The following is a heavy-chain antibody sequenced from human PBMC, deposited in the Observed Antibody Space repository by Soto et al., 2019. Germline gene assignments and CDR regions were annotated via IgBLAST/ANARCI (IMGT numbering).Heavy chain of an antibody. D-gene: IGHD2-15*01. J-gene: IGHJ4*02. V-gene: IGHV3-73*01. CDR1: GFTFSGSS. CDR3: ISHSPEDMIRT. Sequence: LRLSCAASGFTFSGSSVHWVRQASGKGLEWVGRIRNKANSYATAYAASVRGRFTISRDDSKNTAFLQMNSLNTEDTAVYYCISHSPEDMIRTWGQGTLVTVSS. CDR2: IRNKANSYAT.